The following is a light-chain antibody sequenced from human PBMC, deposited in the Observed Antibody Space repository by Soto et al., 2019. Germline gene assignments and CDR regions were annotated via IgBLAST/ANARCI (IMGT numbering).Light chain of an antibody. CDR3: QHYGS. Sequence: IVLTQSPGTLSLSPGESAALSCRASQTVTSSHLGWYQQKPGQSPRLLIYDASSRATGIPDRFSGSGSGTDFTLTISRLEPEDFAVYYCQHYGSFGQGTKLEIK. J-gene: IGKJ2*01. V-gene: IGKV3-20*01. CDR2: DAS. CDR1: QTVTSSH.